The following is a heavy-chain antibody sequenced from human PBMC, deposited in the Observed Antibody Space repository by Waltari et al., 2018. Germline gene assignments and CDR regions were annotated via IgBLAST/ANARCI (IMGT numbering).Heavy chain of an antibody. CDR2: MNPNSGNT. Sequence: QVQLVQSGAEVKKPGASVKVSCKASGYTFTSYDINWVRQATGQGLEWMGWMNPNSGNTGYAQKFQGRVTMTRNTSISTAYMELSSLRSEDTAVYYCARSRSFHYCDSSGYYSDWFDPWGQGTLVTVSS. V-gene: IGHV1-8*01. J-gene: IGHJ5*02. D-gene: IGHD3-22*01. CDR1: GYTFTSYD. CDR3: ARSRSFHYCDSSGYYSDWFDP.